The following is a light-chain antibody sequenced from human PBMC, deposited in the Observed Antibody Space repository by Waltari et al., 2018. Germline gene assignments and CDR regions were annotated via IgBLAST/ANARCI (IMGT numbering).Light chain of an antibody. J-gene: IGLJ2*01. V-gene: IGLV2-14*03. CDR3: NSYTTGSTLTVI. CDR2: DVS. Sequence: QSALTQPASVSGSPGQSITISCTGTSSDIGNYNFVSWYQQHPGKARKLIIYDVSNRPSGVSNRSSGSWSGNTASLTISGLQAEDEADYYCNSYTTGSTLTVIFGGGTKLTVL. CDR1: SSDIGNYNF.